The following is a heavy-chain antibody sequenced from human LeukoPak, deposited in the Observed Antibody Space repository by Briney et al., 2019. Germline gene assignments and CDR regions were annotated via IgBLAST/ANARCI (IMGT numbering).Heavy chain of an antibody. V-gene: IGHV1-2*02. D-gene: IGHD3-3*01. J-gene: IGHJ4*02. CDR3: ARGLTYYDFWSGYSDLDY. CDR2: INPNSGGT. CDR1: GYTFTGYY. Sequence: VASVKVSCKASGYTFTGYYMHWVRQAPGQGLEWMGWINPNSGGTNYAQKFQGRVTMTRDTSISTAYMELSRLRSDDTAVYYCARGLTYYDFWSGYSDLDYWGQGTLVTVSS.